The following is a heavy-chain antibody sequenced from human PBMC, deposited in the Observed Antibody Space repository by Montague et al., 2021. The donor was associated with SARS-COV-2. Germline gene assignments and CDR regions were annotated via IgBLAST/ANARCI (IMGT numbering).Heavy chain of an antibody. CDR1: GDSISSYY. Sequence: SETLSLTCTVSGDSISSYYWSWIRQPPGKGLEWIGYIYYGGSTNYNPSLKSRVTISVDTSKNQFSLKLSSVTAADTAVYYCARGSGITIVGVVGWFDHWGQGTLVTVSS. CDR3: ARGSGITIVGVVGWFDH. D-gene: IGHD3-3*01. CDR2: IYYGGST. V-gene: IGHV4-59*01. J-gene: IGHJ5*02.